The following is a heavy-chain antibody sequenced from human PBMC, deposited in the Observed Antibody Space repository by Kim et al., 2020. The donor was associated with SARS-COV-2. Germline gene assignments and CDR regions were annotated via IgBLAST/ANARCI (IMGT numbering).Heavy chain of an antibody. J-gene: IGHJ1*01. CDR3: AGRGYYDSSGYYLEFQH. CDR2: IYPGDSDT. CDR1: GYSFTSYW. D-gene: IGHD3-22*01. Sequence: GESLKISCKSSGYSFTSYWIGWVRQMPGKGLEWMGIIYPGDSDTRYSPSFQGQVTISADKSISTAYLQWSSLKASDTAMYYCAGRGYYDSSGYYLEFQHWGQGTLVTVSS. V-gene: IGHV5-51*01.